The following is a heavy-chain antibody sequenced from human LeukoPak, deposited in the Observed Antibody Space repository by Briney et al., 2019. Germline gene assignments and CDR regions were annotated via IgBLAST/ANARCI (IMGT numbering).Heavy chain of an antibody. V-gene: IGHV4-39*07. J-gene: IGHJ3*02. D-gene: IGHD1-26*01. CDR2: IYYSGST. Sequence: SETLSLTCTASGGSISSSSYYWGWIRQPPGKGLEWIGSIYYSGSTYYNPSLKSRVTISVDTSKNQFSLKLSSVTAADTAVYYCARVLRELLIHTYAFDIWGQGTMVTVSS. CDR1: GGSISSSSYY. CDR3: ARVLRELLIHTYAFDI.